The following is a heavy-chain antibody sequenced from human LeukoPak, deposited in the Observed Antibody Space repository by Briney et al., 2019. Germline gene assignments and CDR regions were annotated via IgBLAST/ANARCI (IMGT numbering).Heavy chain of an antibody. V-gene: IGHV3-7*01. J-gene: IGHJ6*03. CDR2: IKQDGSEK. CDR1: GFTLSSYA. D-gene: IGHD1-26*01. CDR3: ARDPYSGNYGNYYYYYMDL. Sequence: GGSLRLSCAASGFTLSSYAMSWVRQAPGKGLEWVANIKQDGSEKYYVDSVKGRFTISRDNAKNSLYLQMNSLRAEDTAVYYCARDPYSGNYGNYYYYYMDLWGKGTTVTISS.